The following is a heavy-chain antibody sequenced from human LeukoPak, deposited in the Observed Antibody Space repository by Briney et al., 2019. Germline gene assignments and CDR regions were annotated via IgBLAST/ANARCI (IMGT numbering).Heavy chain of an antibody. CDR1: GGSISSGDYY. Sequence: SETLSLTCTVSGGSISSGDYYWSWIRQPPGKGLEWIGYIYYSGSTYYNPSLKSRVTISVDTSKNQFSLKLSSVTAADTAVYYCVRGDYGDFGIYIDYWGQGTLVTVSS. V-gene: IGHV4-30-4*01. D-gene: IGHD4-17*01. J-gene: IGHJ4*02. CDR2: IYYSGST. CDR3: VRGDYGDFGIYIDY.